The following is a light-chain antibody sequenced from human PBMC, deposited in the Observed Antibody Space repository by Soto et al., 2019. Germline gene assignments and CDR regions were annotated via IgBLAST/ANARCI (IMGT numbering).Light chain of an antibody. Sequence: SYELTQPPSVSVSPGQTASITCSGDKLGDKYACWYQQKPGQSPVLVIYQDSKRPSGIPERFSGSKSGNTATLTISGTQAMDEADYYCQAWDSSTPVVFGGGTKHTVL. CDR2: QDS. CDR3: QAWDSSTPVV. CDR1: KLGDKY. J-gene: IGLJ2*01. V-gene: IGLV3-1*01.